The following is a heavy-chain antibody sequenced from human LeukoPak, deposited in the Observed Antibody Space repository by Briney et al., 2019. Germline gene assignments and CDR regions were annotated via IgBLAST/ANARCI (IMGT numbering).Heavy chain of an antibody. J-gene: IGHJ4*02. CDR1: GFTFSSYG. CDR2: IWYDGINK. CDR3: ARGGGYSVYESFDY. V-gene: IGHV3-33*01. Sequence: GGSLRLSCAASGFTFSSYGMHWVRQAPGQGLEWVAIIWYDGINKYYADSVKGRFTISRDNSKNTVYLQMNSLRAEDTAVYYCARGGGYSVYESFDYWGQGTLVTVSS. D-gene: IGHD5/OR15-5a*01.